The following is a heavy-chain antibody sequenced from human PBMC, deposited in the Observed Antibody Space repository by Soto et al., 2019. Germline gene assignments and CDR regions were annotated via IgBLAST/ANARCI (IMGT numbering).Heavy chain of an antibody. CDR2: MSYDGSHK. Sequence: QVQLVESGGGVVPPGRSLRLSCAASGFKFSAYAIHWVRQAPGKGLEWVAVMSYDGSHKYYADSVRGRFTISRDNSNSKLFLQMNSLRPEDTSVYYCEKYGGEWVLLRVRGRDFDFWGQGTLVTVSS. D-gene: IGHD3-16*01. J-gene: IGHJ4*02. CDR3: EKYGGEWVLLRVRGRDFDF. CDR1: GFKFSAYA. V-gene: IGHV3-30*18.